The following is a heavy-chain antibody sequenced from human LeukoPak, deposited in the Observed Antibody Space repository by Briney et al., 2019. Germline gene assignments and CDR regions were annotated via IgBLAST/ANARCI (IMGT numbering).Heavy chain of an antibody. D-gene: IGHD6-19*01. CDR1: GFTFSSYA. J-gene: IGHJ4*02. V-gene: IGHV3-30*04. CDR2: ISYDGSNK. Sequence: GRSLRLSCAASGFTFSSYAMHWVRQAPGKGLKWVAVISYDGSNKYYADSVKGRFTISRDNSKNTLYLQMNSLRAEDTAVYYCARDFTHSSGWYGSLDYWGQGTLVTVSS. CDR3: ARDFTHSSGWYGSLDY.